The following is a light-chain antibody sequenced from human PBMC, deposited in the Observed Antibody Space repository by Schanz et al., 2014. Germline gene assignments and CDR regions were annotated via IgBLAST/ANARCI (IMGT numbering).Light chain of an antibody. J-gene: IGKJ1*01. CDR1: QSISFY. V-gene: IGKV1-39*01. CDR3: QQSYSTSWT. Sequence: DIQMTQSPSSLSASVGDRVTITCRASQSISFYLNWYQQKPGKAPKLLIYAASSLQSGVPSRFSGSGSGTDFTLTISSLQPEDFATYYCQQSYSTSWTFGQGTKVEIK. CDR2: AAS.